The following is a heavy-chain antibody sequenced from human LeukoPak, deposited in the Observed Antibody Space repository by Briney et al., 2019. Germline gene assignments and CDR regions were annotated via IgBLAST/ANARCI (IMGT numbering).Heavy chain of an antibody. V-gene: IGHV1-46*01. CDR1: GYTFTSYY. D-gene: IGHD2-2*01. CDR3: ARGESERYCSSTSCYGLDP. Sequence: ASVKVSCKASGYTFTSYYMHWVRQAPGQGLEWMGIINPSGGSTSYAQKFQGRVTMTRDTSTSTVYMELSSLRSEDTAVYYCARGESERYCSSTSCYGLDPWGQGTLVTVSS. CDR2: INPSGGST. J-gene: IGHJ5*02.